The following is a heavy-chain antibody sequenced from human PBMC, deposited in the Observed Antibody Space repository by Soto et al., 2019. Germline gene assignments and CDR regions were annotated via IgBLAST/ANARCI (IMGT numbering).Heavy chain of an antibody. CDR2: INHSGST. V-gene: IGHV4-34*01. CDR1: GGSFSGYY. J-gene: IGHJ4*02. CDR3: ARGWGTIFDY. Sequence: QVQRQQWGAGLLKPSETLSLTCAVYGGSFSGYYWNWIRQPPGKGLEWIGEINHSGSTNYNPSLKSRVTISVDTSKNQFSLKLSSVTAADTAVYYCARGWGTIFDYWGQGTLVTVSS. D-gene: IGHD7-27*01.